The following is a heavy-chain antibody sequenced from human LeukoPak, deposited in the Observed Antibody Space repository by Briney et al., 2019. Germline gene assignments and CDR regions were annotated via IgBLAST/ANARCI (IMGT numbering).Heavy chain of an antibody. V-gene: IGHV3-30-3*01. Sequence: GGSLRLSCAASGFTLSSYAKHWVRQAPGKGLEWVAVISYDGSNKYYADSVKGRFTISRDNSKNTLYLQMNSLRAEDTAVYYCARDFFSIAAAGALDYWGQGTLVTVSS. CDR2: ISYDGSNK. D-gene: IGHD6-13*01. CDR1: GFTLSSYA. J-gene: IGHJ4*02. CDR3: ARDFFSIAAAGALDY.